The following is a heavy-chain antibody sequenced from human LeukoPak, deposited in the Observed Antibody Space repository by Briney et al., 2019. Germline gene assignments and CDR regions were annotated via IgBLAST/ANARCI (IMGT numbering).Heavy chain of an antibody. CDR3: ARRLAGGQWLAYTYYFDY. CDR1: GGSISSSSYY. J-gene: IGHJ4*02. V-gene: IGHV4-39*01. D-gene: IGHD6-19*01. CDR2: IYYSGST. Sequence: SETLSLTCTVSGGSISSSSYYWGWIRQPPGKGLEWIVSIYYSGSTYYNPSLKSRVTISVDTSKNQFSLKLSSVTAADTAVYYCARRLAGGQWLAYTYYFDYRGQGTLVTVSS.